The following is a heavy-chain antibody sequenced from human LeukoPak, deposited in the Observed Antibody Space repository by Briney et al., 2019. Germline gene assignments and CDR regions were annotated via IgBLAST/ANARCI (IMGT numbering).Heavy chain of an antibody. V-gene: IGHV3-23*01. CDR2: ISPSGDRT. J-gene: IGHJ4*02. CDR3: AIMHGYYDGSGFWVQ. D-gene: IGHD3-22*01. CDR1: GFTFSSYA. Sequence: GGSLRLPCAASGFTFSSYAMSWVRQAPGKGLEWVSFISPSGDRTSNADSVEGRFTISRDNTRNTLYLQMNSLRDEDTGVYYCAIMHGYYDGSGFWVQWGQGTLVTVSS.